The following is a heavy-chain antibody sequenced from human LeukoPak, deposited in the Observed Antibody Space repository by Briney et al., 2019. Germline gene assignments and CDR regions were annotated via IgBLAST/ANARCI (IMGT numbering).Heavy chain of an antibody. V-gene: IGHV4-59*11. CDR1: GGSLSTHH. CDR2: ISDSGST. Sequence: SETLSLTCVVSGGSLSTHHWSWIRQSPGRGLEWIGYISDSGSTNYNPSLKRGVTISVDTAKNQFSVMLSSVTAADTAVYYSARDYDSSAYYPFNYWGQGTLVTVSS. J-gene: IGHJ4*02. CDR3: ARDYDSSAYYPFNY. D-gene: IGHD3-22*01.